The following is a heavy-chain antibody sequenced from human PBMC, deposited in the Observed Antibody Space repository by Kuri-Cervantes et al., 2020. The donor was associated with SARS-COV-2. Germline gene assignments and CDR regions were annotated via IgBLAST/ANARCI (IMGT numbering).Heavy chain of an antibody. CDR1: GYTFTSYY. V-gene: IGHV1-46*01. D-gene: IGHD3-22*01. CDR2: INPSGGST. CDR3: ARDVFPAYYNDSSGPTPGMW. Sequence: ASVKVSCKASGYTFTSYYMHWVRQAPGQGLEWMGIINPSGGSTSYAQKFQGRVTMTRDTSTSTVYMELSSLRSEDTAVYYCARDVFPAYYNDSSGPTPGMWWGQGTLVTVSS. J-gene: IGHJ4*02.